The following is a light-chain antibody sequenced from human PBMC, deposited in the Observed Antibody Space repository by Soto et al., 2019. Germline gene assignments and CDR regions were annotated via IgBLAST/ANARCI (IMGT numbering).Light chain of an antibody. CDR1: SSDVGGYKY. J-gene: IGLJ1*01. V-gene: IGLV2-14*01. CDR3: SFCTGSSTRDV. Sequence: QSVLTQPASVSGSPGQSITISCTGTSSDVGGYKYVSWYQQHPGKAPKLMIYEVSNRPSGVSNRFSGSNSGNTASLTISGLQAEDEADYYCSFCTGSSTRDVFGTGTKVTVL. CDR2: EVS.